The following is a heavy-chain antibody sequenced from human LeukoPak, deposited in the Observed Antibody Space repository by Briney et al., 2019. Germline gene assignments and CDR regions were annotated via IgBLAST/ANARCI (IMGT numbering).Heavy chain of an antibody. CDR3: AGAQGISARW. V-gene: IGHV3-53*01. D-gene: IGHD6-6*01. Sequence: GGSLRLSCAASGLTVSSNYMTWIRQAPPQGLDLVSVIYSDGNTYYADSVKGRFTISRDNSKNTLYLQMNSLRAEDTAVYYCAGAQGISARWWGQGTLVTVSS. CDR1: GLTVSSNY. J-gene: IGHJ4*02. CDR2: IYSDGNT.